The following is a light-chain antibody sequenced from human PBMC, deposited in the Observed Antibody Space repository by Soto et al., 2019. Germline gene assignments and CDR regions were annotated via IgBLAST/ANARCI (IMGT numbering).Light chain of an antibody. CDR1: QTISTY. CDR2: DAS. J-gene: IGKJ2*01. V-gene: IGKV1-39*01. CDR3: QQSDSTPYT. Sequence: DIHMTQSPSSLSASVGDSVTITCLASQTISTYLNWYQQKPGKAPRLLIYDASSLLSGVPSRFSGSGSGTDFTLTIASLQPEDFSTYYCQQSDSTPYTFGQGTKVDI.